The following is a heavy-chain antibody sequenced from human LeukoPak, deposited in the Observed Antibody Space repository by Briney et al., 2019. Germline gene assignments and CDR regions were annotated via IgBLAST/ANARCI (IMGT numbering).Heavy chain of an antibody. CDR1: GFTFSSYG. V-gene: IGHV3-21*01. CDR2: ISSSSSYI. J-gene: IGHJ6*02. Sequence: PGGSLRLSCAASGFTFSSYGMHWVRQAPGKGLEWVSSISSSSSYIYYADSVKGRFTISRDNAKNSLYLQMNSLRAEDTAVYYCASIVVTHYGMDVWGQGTTVTVSS. CDR3: ASIVVTHYGMDV. D-gene: IGHD5-12*01.